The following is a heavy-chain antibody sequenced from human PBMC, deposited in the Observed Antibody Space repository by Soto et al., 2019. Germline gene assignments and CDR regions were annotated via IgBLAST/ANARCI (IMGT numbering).Heavy chain of an antibody. J-gene: IGHJ5*02. CDR2: IYHSGST. V-gene: IGHV4-4*02. CDR1: GGAISSSNW. D-gene: IGHD3-10*01. CDR3: ARGLLWFGELRLDP. Sequence: SETLSLTCAVCGGAISSSNWWSWVRPPPGKGLEWIGEIYHSGSTNYNPSLNSRVTISVDKSKNQFSLKLSSVTAADTAVYYCARGLLWFGELRLDPWGQGTLVTVS.